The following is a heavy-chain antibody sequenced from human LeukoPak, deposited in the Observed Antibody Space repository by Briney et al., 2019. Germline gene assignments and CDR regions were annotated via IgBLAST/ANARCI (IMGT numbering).Heavy chain of an antibody. CDR3: ARDQIWFDP. CDR2: ISGRSDTI. CDR1: GFTFSSYN. V-gene: IGHV3-48*04. J-gene: IGHJ5*02. Sequence: GGSLRLSCAASGFTFSSYNMNWVRQAPGKGLEWVSYISGRSDTIYYADSVKGRFIISRDNAKNSLYLQMNSLRAEDTAVYYCARDQIWFDPWGQGTLVTVSS.